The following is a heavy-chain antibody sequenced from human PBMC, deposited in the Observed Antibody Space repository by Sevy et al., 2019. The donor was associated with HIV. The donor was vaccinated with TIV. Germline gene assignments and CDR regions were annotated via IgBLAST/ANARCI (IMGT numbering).Heavy chain of an antibody. J-gene: IGHJ5*02. D-gene: IGHD3-16*01. CDR1: GFTFSSYW. CDR3: ATSGGET. CDR2: IKQDGSEK. V-gene: IGHV3-7*01. Sequence: GESLKISCAASGFTFSSYWMNWIHQAPGKGLEWVANIKQDGSEKYYVDSVKGRFTISRDNAKNSLYLEMNTLRAEDTAVYYCATSGGETWGQGTLVTVSS.